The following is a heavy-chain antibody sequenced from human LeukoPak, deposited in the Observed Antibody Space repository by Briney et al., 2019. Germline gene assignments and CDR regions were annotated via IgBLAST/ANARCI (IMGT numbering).Heavy chain of an antibody. D-gene: IGHD3-16*02. J-gene: IGHJ4*02. CDR3: GMITFGGVIVDKTYYFDY. V-gene: IGHV4-39*01. CDR2: IYYSGST. CDR1: GGSISSSSYY. Sequence: SETLSLTCTVSGGSISSSSYYWGWIRQPPGKGLEWIGSIYYSGSTYYNPSLKSRVTISVDTSKNQFSLKLSSVTAADTAVYYCGMITFGGVIVDKTYYFDYWGQGTLVTVSS.